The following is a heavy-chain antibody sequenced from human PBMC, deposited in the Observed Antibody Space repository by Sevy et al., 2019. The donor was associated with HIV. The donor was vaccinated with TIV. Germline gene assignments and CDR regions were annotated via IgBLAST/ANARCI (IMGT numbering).Heavy chain of an antibody. CDR1: GYTFTGYY. J-gene: IGHJ4*02. CDR2: INPNSGGT. CDR3: ARAGSMVRGVRE. Sequence: ASVKVSCKASGYTFTGYYMHWVRQAPGQGLEWMGRINPNSGGTNYAQKFQGRVTMTRDTSISTAYMELSRLRSDDTAMYYCARAGSMVRGVREWGQGTLVTVSS. D-gene: IGHD3-10*01. V-gene: IGHV1-2*06.